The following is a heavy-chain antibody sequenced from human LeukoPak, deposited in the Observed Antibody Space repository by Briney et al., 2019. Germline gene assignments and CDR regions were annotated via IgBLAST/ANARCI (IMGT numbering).Heavy chain of an antibody. CDR3: ARDSSRGFYFDY. CDR2: IYYSGST. Sequence: PSETLSLTCTVSGGSISSSSYYWGWIRQSPGKGLEWIGSIYYSGSTYYNPSLKSRVTISVDTSKNQFSLKLSSVTAADTAVYYCARDSSRGFYFDYWGQGTLVTVSS. CDR1: GGSISSSSYY. J-gene: IGHJ4*02. V-gene: IGHV4-39*07. D-gene: IGHD3-10*01.